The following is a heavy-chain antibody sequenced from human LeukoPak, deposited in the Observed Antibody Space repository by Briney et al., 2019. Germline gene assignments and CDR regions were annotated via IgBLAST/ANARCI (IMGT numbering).Heavy chain of an antibody. CDR2: IYSGGST. CDR3: AKDKGSGRTYFSGMDV. Sequence: GGSLRLSCAASGFTVSSNYMSWVRQAPGKGLEWVSVIYSGGSTYYADSVKGRFTISRDNSKNTLYLQMDSLRAEDTAVYYCAKDKGSGRTYFSGMDVWGQGTTVTVSS. D-gene: IGHD3-10*01. V-gene: IGHV3-53*01. J-gene: IGHJ6*02. CDR1: GFTVSSNY.